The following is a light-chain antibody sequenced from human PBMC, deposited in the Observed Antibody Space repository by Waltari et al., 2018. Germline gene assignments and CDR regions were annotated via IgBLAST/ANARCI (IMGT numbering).Light chain of an antibody. V-gene: IGKV2-28*01. CDR1: QSLLYSNGYNY. CDR2: LGS. Sequence: EIVLTQSPLSLPATPGEPASISCRPSQSLLYSNGYNYLDWYLQKPGQSPQLLIYLGSNRASGVPDRFSGSGSGTDFTLKITRVEAEDVGVYYCMQALQTPLTFGGGTKVEIK. CDR3: MQALQTPLT. J-gene: IGKJ4*01.